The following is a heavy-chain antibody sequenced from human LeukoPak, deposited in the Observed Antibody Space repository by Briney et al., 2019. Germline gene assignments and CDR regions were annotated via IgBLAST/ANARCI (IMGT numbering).Heavy chain of an antibody. D-gene: IGHD3-22*01. CDR3: ARGGYDSSGHYYSDAFDI. CDR1: GGSFSNYY. J-gene: IGHJ3*02. Sequence: PSETLSLTCAIYGGSFSNYYWSWIRQSPGKGLEWIGEINHGGSTNYNPSLKSRVTISVDTSKNQFSLKLSSVTAADTAVYYCARGGYDSSGHYYSDAFDIWGQGTMVTVSS. V-gene: IGHV4-34*01. CDR2: INHGGST.